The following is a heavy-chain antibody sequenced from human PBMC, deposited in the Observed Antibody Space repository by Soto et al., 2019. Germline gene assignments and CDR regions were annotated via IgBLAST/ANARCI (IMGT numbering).Heavy chain of an antibody. CDR3: AKTPHYDSSGYYSWFDS. J-gene: IGHJ5*01. D-gene: IGHD3-22*01. Sequence: ASVKVSCKASGYIFTNYAMHWVRQAPGQGFEWMGWINAGNGNTKYSQKFQGRVTITRDTSASTAYMELSSLRSDDTAVYYCAKTPHYDSSGYYSWFDSWGQGTLVTVSS. V-gene: IGHV1-3*01. CDR2: INAGNGNT. CDR1: GYIFTNYA.